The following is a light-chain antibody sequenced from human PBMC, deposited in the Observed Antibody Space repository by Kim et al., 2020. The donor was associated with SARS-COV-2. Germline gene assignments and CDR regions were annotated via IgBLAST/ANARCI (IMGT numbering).Light chain of an antibody. CDR2: GAS. CDR3: QQYGDSPYT. CDR1: RSVNSNF. J-gene: IGKJ2*01. V-gene: IGKV3-20*01. Sequence: ETVLTQSPGTLSLSPGERATLSCRASRSVNSNFLAWYQHKPGQAPRLLIYGASSRATDIPDRFSGSGSGTDFTLSISRLEPEDFAVYYCQQYGDSPYTFGQGTKLEI.